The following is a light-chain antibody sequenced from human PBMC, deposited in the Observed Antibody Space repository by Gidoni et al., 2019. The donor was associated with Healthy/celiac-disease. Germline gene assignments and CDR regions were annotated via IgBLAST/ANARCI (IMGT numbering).Light chain of an antibody. CDR3: QQYGSPLT. CDR2: GAS. V-gene: IGKV3-20*01. Sequence: EIVLTQSPGTLSLSPGERATLSCRASQSVSSSYLAWYQQKPGQAPRLLIYGASSRATGIPERFSGSGSGTDFTLTISRLEPEDFAVYYCQQYGSPLTFXGXTKVEIK. CDR1: QSVSSSY. J-gene: IGKJ4*01.